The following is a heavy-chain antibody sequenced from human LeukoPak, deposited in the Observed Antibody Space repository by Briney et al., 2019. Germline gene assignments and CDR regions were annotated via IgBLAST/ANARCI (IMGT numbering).Heavy chain of an antibody. Sequence: PSETLSLTCTVSGGSISGYYCSWVRQPPGKEMEWIGYVYSSGNTNYNPSLKSRVTLSVDTSKNQFSLKLASVTAADTAVYYCARHPPSSAGAYDTWGQGTMVTVSS. CDR1: GGSISGYY. V-gene: IGHV4-59*08. J-gene: IGHJ3*02. CDR3: ARHPPSSAGAYDT. CDR2: VYSSGNT. D-gene: IGHD3-10*01.